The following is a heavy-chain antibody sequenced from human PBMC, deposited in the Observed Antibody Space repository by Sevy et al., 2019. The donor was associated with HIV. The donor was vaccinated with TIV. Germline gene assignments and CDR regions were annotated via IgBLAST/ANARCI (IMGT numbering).Heavy chain of an antibody. J-gene: IGHJ6*02. D-gene: IGHD1-1*01. V-gene: IGHV1-8*01. CDR2: MNPNSGNT. CDR1: GYTFTSYD. CDR3: ARGREVRGLQRPYYYYGMDV. Sequence: ASVKVSCKASGYTFTSYDINWVRQATGQGLEWMGWMNPNSGNTGYAQKFQGRVTMTRNTPISTAYRELGSLRSEDTAVYYCARGREVRGLQRPYYYYGMDVWGQGTTVTVSS.